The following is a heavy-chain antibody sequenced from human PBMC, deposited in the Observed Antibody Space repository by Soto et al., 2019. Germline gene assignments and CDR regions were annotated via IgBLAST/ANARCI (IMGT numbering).Heavy chain of an antibody. CDR1: GFTFSSYG. J-gene: IGHJ4*02. CDR3: AKEGPLTNWYFDY. V-gene: IGHV3-30*18. D-gene: IGHD1-1*01. CDR2: ISYDGKVA. Sequence: QVQLVESGGGVVQPGRSLRLSCAASGFTFSSYGMHWVRQAPGKGLEWVTVISYDGKVAYYADSAKGRFTISRDNAKNTLYLQMHCLRTEDTAMYYRAKEGPLTNWYFDYWGQGTLVSVSS.